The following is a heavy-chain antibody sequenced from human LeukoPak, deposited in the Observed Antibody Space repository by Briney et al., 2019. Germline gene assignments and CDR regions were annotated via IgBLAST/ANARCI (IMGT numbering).Heavy chain of an antibody. CDR3: ARAEGYGAIDY. D-gene: IGHD5-12*01. J-gene: IGHJ4*02. CDR1: GFTFSSYA. V-gene: IGHV3-21*01. CDR2: ISSSSSYI. Sequence: PGGSVRLSCAASGFTFSSYAMNWIRQAPGKGLEWVSSISSSSSYIYYADSVKGRFTISRDNANNSLYLQMNSLRAEDTALYYCARAEGYGAIDYWGQGTLVTVSS.